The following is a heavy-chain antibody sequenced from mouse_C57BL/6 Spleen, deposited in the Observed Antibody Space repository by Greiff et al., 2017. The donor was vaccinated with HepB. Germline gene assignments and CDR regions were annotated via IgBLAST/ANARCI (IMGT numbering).Heavy chain of an antibody. V-gene: IGHV14-4*01. CDR3: TVYDGDHGAY. Sequence: EVQLQQSGAELVRPGASVKLSCTASGFNIKDDYMHWVKQRPEQGLEWIGWIDPENGDTEYASKFQGKATITADTSSNTAYLQLSSLTSEDTAVYYCTVYDGDHGAYWGQGTLVTVSA. J-gene: IGHJ3*01. CDR1: GFNIKDDY. CDR2: IDPENGDT. D-gene: IGHD2-3*01.